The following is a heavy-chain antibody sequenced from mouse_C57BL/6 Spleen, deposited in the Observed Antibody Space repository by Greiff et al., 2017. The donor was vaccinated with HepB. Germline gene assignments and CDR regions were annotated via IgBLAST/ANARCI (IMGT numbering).Heavy chain of an antibody. Sequence: EVKLVESGRGLVKPGGSLKLSCAASGFTFSSYAMSWVRQTPEKRLEWVATISDGGSYTYYPDNVKGRFTISRDNAKNNLYLQMSHLKSEDTAMYYCAREEGAYYSNYGGYFDVWGTGTTVTVSS. CDR1: GFTFSSYA. CDR2: ISDGGSYT. J-gene: IGHJ1*03. CDR3: AREEGAYYSNYGGYFDV. D-gene: IGHD2-5*01. V-gene: IGHV5-4*01.